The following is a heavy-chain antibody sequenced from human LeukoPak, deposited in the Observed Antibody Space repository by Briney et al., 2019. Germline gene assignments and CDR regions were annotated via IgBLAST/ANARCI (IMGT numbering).Heavy chain of an antibody. CDR3: AARPGYCSGGSCYSGPFDY. V-gene: IGHV3-48*03. CDR2: INRSGTTI. CDR1: GFTFILYE. J-gene: IGHJ4*02. D-gene: IGHD2-15*01. Sequence: GGSLRLSCAASGFTFILYEMNWVRQAPGKGLEWLSYINRSGTTIYYADSVKGRFTISRDIAKTSLYLQMNSLRAEDTAVYYCAARPGYCSGGSCYSGPFDYWGQGTLVTVSS.